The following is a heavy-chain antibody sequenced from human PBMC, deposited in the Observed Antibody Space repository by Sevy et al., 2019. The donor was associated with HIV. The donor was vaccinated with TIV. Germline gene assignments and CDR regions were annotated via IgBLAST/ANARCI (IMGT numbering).Heavy chain of an antibody. Sequence: SETLSLTCAVSGGSISSSNWWSWVRQPPGKGLEWIGEIYHSGSTNYNPSLKSRVTISVDKSKNQFSLKLSSVTAADTAVYYCARDKGRSSCWYLHAKVGYFDYWGQGTLVTVSS. CDR1: GGSISSSNW. D-gene: IGHD6-13*01. CDR2: IYHSGST. CDR3: ARDKGRSSCWYLHAKVGYFDY. J-gene: IGHJ4*02. V-gene: IGHV4-4*02.